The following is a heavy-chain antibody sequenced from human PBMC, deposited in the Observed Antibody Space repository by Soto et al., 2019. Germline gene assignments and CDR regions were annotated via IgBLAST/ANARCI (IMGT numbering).Heavy chain of an antibody. J-gene: IGHJ4*02. CDR2: ILYSGST. V-gene: IGHV4-39*01. CDR1: GGSITRNNHY. Sequence: QLQLQESGPGLVKPSETLSLTCIVSGGSITRNNHYWGWIRQGPGKGLEGIGSILYSGSTNYNPSLKSRVTLSVETSKNQFSLKMSSVTAADTALSSCARLGSSGWYQGSYFAYWGQGTLVTVSS. D-gene: IGHD6-19*01. CDR3: ARLGSSGWYQGSYFAY.